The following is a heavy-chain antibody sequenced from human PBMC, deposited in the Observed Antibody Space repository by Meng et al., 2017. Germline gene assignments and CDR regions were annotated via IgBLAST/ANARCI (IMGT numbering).Heavy chain of an antibody. CDR3: AREPYGYFTDY. CDR1: GYTFTSYY. D-gene: IGHD5-18*01. CDR2: INTNTGNP. V-gene: IGHV7-4-1*02. J-gene: IGHJ4*02. Sequence: QVQLVTSGAEGKKPGALVHVSCKAAGYTFTSYYMPWVRQAPGQGLEWMGWINTNTGNPTYAKGFTGRFVFSLDTSVSTAYLQISSLKAEDTAVYYCAREPYGYFTDYWGQGTLVTVSS.